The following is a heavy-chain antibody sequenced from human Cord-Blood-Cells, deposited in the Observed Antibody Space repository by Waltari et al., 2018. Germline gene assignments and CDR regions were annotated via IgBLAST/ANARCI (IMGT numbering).Heavy chain of an antibody. Sequence: QVQLVESGGGVVQPGRSRRLSCAASGFTFSSYAMHWVRQVPGKGVEWVAVISYDGSNKYYADSVKGRFTSSRDNSKNTLYLQMNSLRAEDTAVYYCARESGDAFDIWGQGTMVTVSS. CDR1: GFTFSSYA. CDR3: ARESGDAFDI. CDR2: ISYDGSNK. D-gene: IGHD7-27*01. J-gene: IGHJ3*02. V-gene: IGHV3-30*04.